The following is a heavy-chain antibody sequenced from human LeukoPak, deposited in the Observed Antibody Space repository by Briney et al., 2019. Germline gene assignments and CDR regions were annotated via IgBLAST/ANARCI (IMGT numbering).Heavy chain of an antibody. Sequence: GESLMISCKGSGYSFTSYWIGWVRQMPGKGLEWMGIIYPGDSDTRYSPSFQGQVTISADKSISTAYLQWSSLKASDTAMYYCARTGWNDEGYYYYGMDVWGQGTTVTVSS. J-gene: IGHJ6*02. V-gene: IGHV5-51*01. D-gene: IGHD1-1*01. CDR3: ARTGWNDEGYYYYGMDV. CDR1: GYSFTSYW. CDR2: IYPGDSDT.